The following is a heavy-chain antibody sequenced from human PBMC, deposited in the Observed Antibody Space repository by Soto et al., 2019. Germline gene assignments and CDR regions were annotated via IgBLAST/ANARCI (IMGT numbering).Heavy chain of an antibody. CDR3: ARDHRYYGSVSYTFDY. CDR1: GGTFSSYA. D-gene: IGHD3-10*01. V-gene: IGHV1-69*01. J-gene: IGHJ4*02. Sequence: QVQLVQSGAEVKKPGSSVKVSCKASGGTFSSYAISWVRQAPGQGLEWMGGIIPIFGTANYAQKFQGRVTITADESTSTDYMELSRLRAEDTAVYYCARDHRYYGSVSYTFDYWGQGTLDTVSS. CDR2: IIPIFGTA.